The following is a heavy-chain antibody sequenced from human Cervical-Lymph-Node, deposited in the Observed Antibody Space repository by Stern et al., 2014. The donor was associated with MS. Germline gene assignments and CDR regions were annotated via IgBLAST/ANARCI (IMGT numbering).Heavy chain of an antibody. Sequence: LQLVESGPEVKKPGASVMVSCKPSGYTFTNYYIHWVRQAPGKGLEWMGIINPNGSVTASAQKFQGRLTMTRDTSTTTVYMRLITLTSEDTAMYYCTRAVGGVGREWGQGTLVFVSS. CDR1: GYTFTNYY. V-gene: IGHV1-46*01. J-gene: IGHJ4*02. D-gene: IGHD3-16*01. CDR3: TRAVGGVGRE. CDR2: INPNGSVT.